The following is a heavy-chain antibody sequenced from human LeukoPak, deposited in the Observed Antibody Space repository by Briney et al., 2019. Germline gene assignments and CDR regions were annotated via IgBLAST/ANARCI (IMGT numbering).Heavy chain of an antibody. CDR2: FYTSWST. CDR1: GGSISSYY. Sequence: SETLSLTCTVSGGSISSYYWSWIRQPAGKGLEGIGRFYTSWSTNYNPSLKSRVTMSVDTSKNQFSMKLSSVTAVDTAVYYCARDDGTGSHDFWGQGTLVTVSS. J-gene: IGHJ4*02. V-gene: IGHV4-4*07. CDR3: ARDDGTGSHDF. D-gene: IGHD3-22*01.